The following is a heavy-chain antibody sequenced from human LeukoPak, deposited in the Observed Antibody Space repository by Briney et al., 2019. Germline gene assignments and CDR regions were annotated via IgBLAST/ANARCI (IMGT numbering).Heavy chain of an antibody. D-gene: IGHD1-26*01. CDR1: GFTFSSYW. J-gene: IGHJ3*02. CDR3: ARDGWELSHDAFGI. V-gene: IGHV3-7*01. CDR2: IKQDGSEK. Sequence: PGGSLRLSCAASGFTFSSYWMSWVRQAPGKGLEWVANIKQDGSEKYYVDSVKGRFTISRDNAKNSLYLQMNSLRAEDTAVYYCARDGWELSHDAFGIWGQGTMVTVSS.